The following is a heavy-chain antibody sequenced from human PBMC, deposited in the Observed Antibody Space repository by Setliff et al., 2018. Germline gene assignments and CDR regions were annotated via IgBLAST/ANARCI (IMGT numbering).Heavy chain of an antibody. D-gene: IGHD3-16*01. CDR2: ISGSGVST. CDR3: ALFGDRDTFDS. J-gene: IGHJ3*02. Sequence: GGSLRLSCAASGFTFSSYAMSWVRQAPGKGLEWVSAISGSGVSTYYADSVKGRFTISRDNAKNSLYLQMNGLRAEDTALYHCALFGDRDTFDSWGQGTMVT. CDR1: GFTFSSYA. V-gene: IGHV3-23*01.